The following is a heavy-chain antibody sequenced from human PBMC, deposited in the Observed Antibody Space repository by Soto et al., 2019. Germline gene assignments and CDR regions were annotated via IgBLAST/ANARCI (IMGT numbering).Heavy chain of an antibody. V-gene: IGHV3-21*01. Sequence: EVQLVESGGGLVKPGGSLRLSCAASGFTFSSYSMNWVRQAPGKGLEWVSSISSTSSYIYYADSVKGRFTISRDNAKNSLYLQMTGLRAEDTAVYYCAKWGVGFDYWGQGTLVTVSS. CDR3: AKWGVGFDY. CDR2: ISSTSSYI. D-gene: IGHD1-26*01. J-gene: IGHJ4*02. CDR1: GFTFSSYS.